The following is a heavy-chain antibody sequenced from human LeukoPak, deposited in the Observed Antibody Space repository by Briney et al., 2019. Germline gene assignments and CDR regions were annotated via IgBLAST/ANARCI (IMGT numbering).Heavy chain of an antibody. CDR1: GGSISSYY. Sequence: SETLSLTCTVSGGSISSYYWNRIRQPPGKGLEWIGDIYYSGSTNYNPSLKSRVTISVDTSKNQFSLRLTSVTAADTAVYYCAREGMAIGFARFPIFNYWGQGTLVTVSS. CDR3: AREGMAIGFARFPIFNY. J-gene: IGHJ4*02. V-gene: IGHV4-59*01. D-gene: IGHD3-3*01. CDR2: IYYSGST.